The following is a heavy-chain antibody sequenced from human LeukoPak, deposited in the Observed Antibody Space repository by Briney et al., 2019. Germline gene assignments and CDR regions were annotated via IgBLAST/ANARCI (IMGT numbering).Heavy chain of an antibody. CDR3: ASAIAAAGTG. CDR1: GGSFIGYY. V-gene: IGHV4-34*01. D-gene: IGHD6-13*01. CDR2: INHSGST. J-gene: IGHJ4*02. Sequence: PSETLSLTWAVYGGSFIGYYWSWIRQPPGKGLEWSGEINHSGSTNYNPSLNSRVTISVDTSKNQFSLKLSSVTAADTAVYYCASAIAAAGTGWGQGTLVTVSS.